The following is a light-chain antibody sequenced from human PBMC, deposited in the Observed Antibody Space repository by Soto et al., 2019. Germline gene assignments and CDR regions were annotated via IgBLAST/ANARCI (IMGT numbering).Light chain of an antibody. J-gene: IGKJ1*01. CDR2: AAS. Sequence: DLQMTQSPSSLSASVGDRVTISCRASQSISDFLNWYQQKPGKAPKLLIYAASSLQSGVPSRFSGSGAGTDFTLTISSLQPEDSATYYCQQSYSTACAFGQGTKVEIK. CDR1: QSISDF. V-gene: IGKV1-39*01. CDR3: QQSYSTACA.